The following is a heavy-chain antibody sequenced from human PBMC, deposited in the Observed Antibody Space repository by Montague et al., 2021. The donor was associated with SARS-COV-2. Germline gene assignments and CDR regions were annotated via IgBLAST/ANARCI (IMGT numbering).Heavy chain of an antibody. D-gene: IGHD6-19*01. CDR2: ISYDGSNK. CDR3: ARGTGISSGWFDY. CDR1: GFTFSSYA. V-gene: IGHV3-30-3*01. J-gene: IGHJ4*02. Sequence: SLSLSCAASGFTFSSYAMHLFRQAPAKGLEWVAVISYDGSNKYYSDSVKGRFTISRDNSKNTLYLQMNSLRAEDTAVYYCARGTGISSGWFDYWGQGTLVTVSS.